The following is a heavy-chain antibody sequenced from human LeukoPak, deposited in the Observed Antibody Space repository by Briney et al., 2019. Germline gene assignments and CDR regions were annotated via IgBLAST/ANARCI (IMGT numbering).Heavy chain of an antibody. Sequence: GGSLRLSCAASGFTVSSNYMSWVRQAPGKGLEWVSVIYSGGSTYYADSVKGRYTISRDNSKNTLYLQMNSLRAEDTAVCYCARGHYYYDSSGYSGYWGQGTLVTVSS. J-gene: IGHJ4*02. CDR3: ARGHYYYDSSGYSGY. D-gene: IGHD3-22*01. CDR2: IYSGGST. V-gene: IGHV3-66*02. CDR1: GFTVSSNY.